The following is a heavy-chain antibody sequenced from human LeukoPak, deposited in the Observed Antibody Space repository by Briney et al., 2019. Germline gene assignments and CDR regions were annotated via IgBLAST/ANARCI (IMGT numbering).Heavy chain of an antibody. CDR2: IYHSGST. Sequence: SETLSLTCAVSGYSISSGYYWGWLRHPPGKGLEWIGSIYHSGSTYYNPSLKSRVTISVDTSKNQFSLKLSSVTAADTAVYYCARAYDYSNHGAFDIWGQGTMVTVSS. CDR3: ARAYDYSNHGAFDI. CDR1: GYSISSGYY. J-gene: IGHJ3*02. V-gene: IGHV4-38-2*01. D-gene: IGHD4-11*01.